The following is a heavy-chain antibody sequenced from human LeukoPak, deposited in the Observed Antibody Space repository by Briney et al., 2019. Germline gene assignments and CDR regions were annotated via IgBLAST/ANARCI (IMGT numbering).Heavy chain of an antibody. D-gene: IGHD2-21*02. V-gene: IGHV3-11*01. CDR1: GFTFSDYY. Sequence: GGSLRLSCAASGFTFSDYYMSWIRQAPGKGLEWVSYISSSGSTIYYADSVKGRFTISRDNAKNSLYLQMNSLRAEDTAVYYCARDCGGDCYLADSDAFDIWGQGTTVTVSS. CDR2: ISSSGSTI. CDR3: ARDCGGDCYLADSDAFDI. J-gene: IGHJ3*02.